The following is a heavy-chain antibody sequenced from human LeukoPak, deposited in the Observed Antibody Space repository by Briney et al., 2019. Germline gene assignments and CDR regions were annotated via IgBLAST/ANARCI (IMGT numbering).Heavy chain of an antibody. J-gene: IGHJ6*02. CDR1: GFTFSSYA. D-gene: IGHD3-10*01. CDR2: ISYDGSNK. CDR3: ARDRGTGLSYYYDMDV. V-gene: IGHV3-30-3*01. Sequence: GGSLRLSCAASGFTFSSYAMHWVRQAPGKGLEWVAVISYDGSNKYYADSVKGRLTISRDNSKNTLYLQMNSLRDEDTAVYYCARDRGTGLSYYYDMDVWGQGTTVTVSS.